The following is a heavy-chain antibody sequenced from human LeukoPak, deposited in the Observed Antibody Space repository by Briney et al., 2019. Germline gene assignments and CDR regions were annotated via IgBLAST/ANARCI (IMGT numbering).Heavy chain of an antibody. D-gene: IGHD3-3*01. CDR2: IYYSGST. V-gene: IGHV4-30-4*08. CDR1: GFTFSSYA. J-gene: IGHJ4*02. CDR3: ARRSITIFGVASDY. Sequence: LRLSCAASGFTFSSYAMSWVRQPPGKGLEWIGYIYYSGSTYYNPSLKSRVTISVDTSNTQFSLKLSSVTAADTAVYYCARRSITIFGVASDYWGQGTLVTVSS.